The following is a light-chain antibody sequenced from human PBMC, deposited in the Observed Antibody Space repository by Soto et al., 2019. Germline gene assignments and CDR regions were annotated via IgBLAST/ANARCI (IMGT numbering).Light chain of an antibody. CDR1: QNISNW. Sequence: DIQMTQSPSTLSASIGDRVTITCRASQNISNWLAWYQQKPGKAPKLLIYKASSLEGGVPSRFSGSASGTEFPLTISSLHPDDFATYSCQHYDGFPWTFGQGTKVEIK. J-gene: IGKJ1*01. V-gene: IGKV1-5*03. CDR3: QHYDGFPWT. CDR2: KAS.